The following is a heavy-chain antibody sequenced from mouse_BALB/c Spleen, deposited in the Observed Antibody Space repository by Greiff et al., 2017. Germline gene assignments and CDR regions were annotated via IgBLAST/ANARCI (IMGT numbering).Heavy chain of an antibody. Sequence: VQLQQSGAELVRPGVSVKISCKGSGYTFTDYAMHWVKQSHAKSLEWIGVISTYYGDASYNQKFKGKATMTVDKSSSTAYMELARLTSEDSAIYYCARGGWLLRNAMDYWGQGTSVTVSS. CDR2: ISTYYGDA. J-gene: IGHJ4*01. D-gene: IGHD2-3*01. V-gene: IGHV1S137*01. CDR1: GYTFTDYA. CDR3: ARGGWLLRNAMDY.